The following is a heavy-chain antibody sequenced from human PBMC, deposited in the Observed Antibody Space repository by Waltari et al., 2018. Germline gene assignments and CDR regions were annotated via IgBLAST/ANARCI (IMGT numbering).Heavy chain of an antibody. CDR3: ARDRGRGLYLDS. Sequence: QLQLRQSGPGLVKPSDSLSLTCAVSGASVTSDFLWNWVRQPPGKGLEWIGQIRGDGRTNYNPSLESRVTVSMDTLNNQFSLKVSSVTAVDTAVYYCARDRGRGLYLDSWGQGTLVTVS. CDR1: GASVTSDFL. V-gene: IGHV4-4*02. CDR2: IRGDGRT. J-gene: IGHJ4*02. D-gene: IGHD2-15*01.